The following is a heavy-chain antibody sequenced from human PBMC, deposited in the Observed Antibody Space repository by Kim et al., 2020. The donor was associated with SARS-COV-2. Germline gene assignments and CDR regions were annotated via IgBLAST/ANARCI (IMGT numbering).Heavy chain of an antibody. D-gene: IGHD5-12*01. J-gene: IGHJ4*02. V-gene: IGHV3-21*01. Sequence: YYAESVKGRFTISRDNAKNSLYLQMNSLRAEDTAVYYCARVRYSGYDCGYWGQGTLVTVSS. CDR3: ARVRYSGYDCGY.